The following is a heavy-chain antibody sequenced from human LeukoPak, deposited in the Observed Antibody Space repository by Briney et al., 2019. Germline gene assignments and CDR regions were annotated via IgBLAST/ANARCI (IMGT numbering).Heavy chain of an antibody. D-gene: IGHD3-22*01. J-gene: IGHJ4*02. CDR1: GFTFSTYS. Sequence: GGSLRLSCAASGFTFSTYSMNWVRQAPGKGLEWVSSISSGSSFIYYADSVKGRFTISRDNAKNSLFLRMNSLRAEDTAVYYCARESSGYFYWGQGTLVTVSS. V-gene: IGHV3-21*01. CDR3: ARESSGYFY. CDR2: ISSGSSFI.